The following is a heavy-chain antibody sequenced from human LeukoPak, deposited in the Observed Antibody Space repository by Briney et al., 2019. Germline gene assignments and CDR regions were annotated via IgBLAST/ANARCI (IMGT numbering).Heavy chain of an antibody. D-gene: IGHD3-10*01. J-gene: IGHJ4*02. V-gene: IGHV3-64D*06. CDR1: GFTFSSYA. CDR3: VKDKGGYYYGSGSYYTD. CDR2: ISSNGGST. Sequence: GGSLRLSCSASGFTFSSYAMHWVRQAPGKGLEYVSAISSNGGSTYYADSVKGRFTISRDNSKNTLYLQMSSLRTEDTAVYYCVKDKGGYYYGSGSYYTDWGQGTLVTVSS.